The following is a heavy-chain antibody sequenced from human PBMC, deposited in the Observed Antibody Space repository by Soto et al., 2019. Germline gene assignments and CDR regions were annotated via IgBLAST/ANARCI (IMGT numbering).Heavy chain of an antibody. CDR3: VRVLYDSGVVDF. Sequence: QLVESGGGLFQAGGSTRLSCLASGFTVSRYDMAWVRQAPGKGLEWASIIQTGGATYYTDSAQGRFTISRDNSRNTVYLQMCRLRVEDTGVYSCVRVLYDSGVVDFWGQGSPITVS. V-gene: IGHV3-53*01. CDR2: IQTGGAT. D-gene: IGHD5-12*01. CDR1: GFTVSRYD. J-gene: IGHJ4*02.